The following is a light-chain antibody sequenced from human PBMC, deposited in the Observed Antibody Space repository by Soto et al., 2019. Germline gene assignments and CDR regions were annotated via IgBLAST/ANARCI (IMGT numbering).Light chain of an antibody. J-gene: IGKJ4*01. V-gene: IGKV1-9*01. CDR2: AAS. CDR1: QDISSY. CDR3: QQLKSYPLS. Sequence: DIQLTQSPSFLSASVGDRVTITCRTSQDISSYLAWYQQKPGKAPQLLISAASTLQSGVPSRFSGSGSGTXFXLTISSLQPEDFATYYCQQLKSYPLSFGGGTKVEI.